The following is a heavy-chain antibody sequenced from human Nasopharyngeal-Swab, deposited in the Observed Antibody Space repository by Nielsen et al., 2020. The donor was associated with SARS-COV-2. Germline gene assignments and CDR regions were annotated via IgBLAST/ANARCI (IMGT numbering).Heavy chain of an antibody. CDR3: AGTDGSSYYPVTYYYYGMDV. D-gene: IGHD3-22*01. J-gene: IGHJ6*02. V-gene: IGHV3-30-3*01. Sequence: VRQAPGKGLEWVAVISYDGSNKYYADSVKGRFTISRDNSKNTLYLQMNSLRAEDTAVYYCAGTDGSSYYPVTYYYYGMDVWGQGTTVTVSS. CDR2: ISYDGSNK.